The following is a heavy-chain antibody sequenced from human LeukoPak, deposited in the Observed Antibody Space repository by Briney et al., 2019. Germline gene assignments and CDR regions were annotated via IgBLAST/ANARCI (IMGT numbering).Heavy chain of an antibody. D-gene: IGHD2-15*01. CDR3: AREAEGLGYCSGGRCYDWYFDI. CDR1: GGTFTSYA. Sequence: GSSVTVSCKASGGTFTSYAISWVRQAPGQGLEWMGGIIPVFGTTEYAQKFQRRVTFTADESTSTAYMELSSLKSDDTAVYFCAREAEGLGYCSGGRCYDWYFDIWGRGTLVTVSS. V-gene: IGHV1-69*01. J-gene: IGHJ2*01. CDR2: IIPVFGTT.